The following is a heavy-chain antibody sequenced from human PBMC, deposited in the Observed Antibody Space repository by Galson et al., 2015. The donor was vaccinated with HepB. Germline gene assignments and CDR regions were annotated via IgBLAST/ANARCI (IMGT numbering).Heavy chain of an antibody. D-gene: IGHD5-18*01. CDR2: INVGNGNT. Sequence: SVKVSCKASGYPFINYAIHWVRQAPGHSLEWMGRINVGNGNTIYSKKFQGRVTISRDISASTAYLDLPSLSSEDTAVYYCTRDTAMAHWDYWGQGTRVTVSS. J-gene: IGHJ4*02. CDR1: GYPFINYA. V-gene: IGHV1-3*01. CDR3: TRDTAMAHWDY.